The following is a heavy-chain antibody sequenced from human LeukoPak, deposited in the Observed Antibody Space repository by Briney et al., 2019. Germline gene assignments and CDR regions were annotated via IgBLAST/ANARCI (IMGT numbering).Heavy chain of an antibody. Sequence: PGGSLRLSCAASGFTFSSYGIHWVRQAPGKGLEWVAFIRYDGSNKYYADSVKGRFTISRDNSKNTLYLQMNSLRAEDTAVYYCAKDHDGAAWNLLGYWGQGTLVAVSS. J-gene: IGHJ4*02. CDR3: AKDHDGAAWNLLGY. CDR1: GFTFSSYG. V-gene: IGHV3-30*02. CDR2: IRYDGSNK. D-gene: IGHD1-1*01.